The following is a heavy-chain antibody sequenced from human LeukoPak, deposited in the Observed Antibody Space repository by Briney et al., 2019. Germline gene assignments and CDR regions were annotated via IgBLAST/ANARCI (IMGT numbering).Heavy chain of an antibody. Sequence: PGGSLRLSCAASGFTFSTYAMIWVRQAPGKGLEWVSSTSGSSGHIYYADSVKGRFTTSRDNAKNSLYLQMNSLRAEDTAVYYCARDYLGYWGQGTLVTVSS. J-gene: IGHJ4*02. CDR3: ARDYLGY. CDR1: GFTFSTYA. V-gene: IGHV3-21*06. CDR2: TSGSSGHI. D-gene: IGHD7-27*01.